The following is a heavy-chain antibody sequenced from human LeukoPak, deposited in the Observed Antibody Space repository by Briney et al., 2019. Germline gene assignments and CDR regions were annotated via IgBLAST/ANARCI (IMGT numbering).Heavy chain of an antibody. D-gene: IGHD1-26*01. J-gene: IGHJ3*02. CDR2: ISSSSSTI. Sequence: TGGSLRLSCAASGFTFSSYSMNWVRQAPGKGLEWVSYISSSSSTIYYADSVKGRFTISRDNAKNSLYLQMNSLRAEDTAVYYCARDRGSYYGRDAFDIWGQGTMVTVSS. V-gene: IGHV3-48*04. CDR1: GFTFSSYS. CDR3: ARDRGSYYGRDAFDI.